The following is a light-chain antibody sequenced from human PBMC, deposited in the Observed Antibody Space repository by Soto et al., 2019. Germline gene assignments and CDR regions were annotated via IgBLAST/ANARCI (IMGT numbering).Light chain of an antibody. CDR1: SSDVGGYNY. V-gene: IGLV2-11*01. CDR2: DVS. J-gene: IGLJ2*01. Sequence: QSVLTQPRSVSGSPGQSVTISCTGTSSDVGGYNYVSWYQQHPGKAPKLMIYDVSKRPSGVPDRFSGSSSGAERYLIISSLQSEDEADYYCQTWGTGFQVFGGGTKLTVL. CDR3: QTWGTGFQV.